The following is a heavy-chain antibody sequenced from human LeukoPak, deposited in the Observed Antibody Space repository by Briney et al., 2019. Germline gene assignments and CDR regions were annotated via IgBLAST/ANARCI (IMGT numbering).Heavy chain of an antibody. Sequence: GGSLRLSCAASGFTFSSYAMHWVRQAPGKGLEWVAVISYDGSNKYYADSVKGRFTISRDNSKNTLYLQMNSLRAEDTAVYYCARSETAADPGDYWGQGTLVTVSS. V-gene: IGHV3-30*04. D-gene: IGHD6-13*01. J-gene: IGHJ4*02. CDR1: GFTFSSYA. CDR3: ARSETAADPGDY. CDR2: ISYDGSNK.